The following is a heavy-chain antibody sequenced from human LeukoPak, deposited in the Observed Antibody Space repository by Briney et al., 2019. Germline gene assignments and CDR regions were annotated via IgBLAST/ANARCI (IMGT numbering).Heavy chain of an antibody. Sequence: GGSLRLSCAASGFTFSSYWMSWVRQAPGKGLEWVANIKQDGSEKYYVDSVKGRFTISRDNAKNSLYLQMNSLRAEDTAVYYCARDREKQQNPIDYWGQGTLVTVSS. J-gene: IGHJ4*02. CDR2: IKQDGSEK. CDR1: GFTFSSYW. CDR3: ARDREKQQNPIDY. V-gene: IGHV3-7*01. D-gene: IGHD6-13*01.